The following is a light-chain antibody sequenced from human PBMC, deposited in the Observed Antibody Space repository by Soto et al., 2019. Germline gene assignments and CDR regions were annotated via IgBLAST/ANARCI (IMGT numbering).Light chain of an antibody. CDR3: PQYGTSPFT. J-gene: IGKJ2*01. Sequence: EIVLTQSPGTLSLSPGERATLSCRASQSVGSVYLAWFQQRPGQAPRLLIYGASSRAPGIPDRFSGSGSETAFTLTISSLESEDFEVYYCPQYGTSPFTFGQGTKLEIK. CDR2: GAS. CDR1: QSVGSVY. V-gene: IGKV3-20*01.